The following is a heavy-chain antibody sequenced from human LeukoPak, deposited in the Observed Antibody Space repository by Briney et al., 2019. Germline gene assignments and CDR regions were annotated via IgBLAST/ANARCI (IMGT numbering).Heavy chain of an antibody. V-gene: IGHV4-59*01. CDR2: IYYSGST. D-gene: IGHD4-17*01. CDR3: ARSDYGDYPDY. CDR1: GGPISSYY. Sequence: SETLSLTCTVCGGPISSYYWSWIRQPPGKGLEWIGYIYYSGSTNYNPSLKSRVNISVDTSKNQFSLKLSSVTAADTAVYYCARSDYGDYPDYWGQGTLVTVSS. J-gene: IGHJ4*02.